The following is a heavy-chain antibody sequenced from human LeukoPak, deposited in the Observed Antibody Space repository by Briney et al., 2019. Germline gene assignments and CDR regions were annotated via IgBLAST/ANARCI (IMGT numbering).Heavy chain of an antibody. J-gene: IGHJ4*02. CDR1: GYTFTSYY. CDR3: ARDSSTSPDY. V-gene: IGHV1-46*01. D-gene: IGHD2-2*01. Sequence: ASVKVSCKASGYTFTSYYMHWVRQAPGQGLDWMGIINPSGGYTTYAHNLQGRVTMTRDTSTSTVYMELSSLRSEDTAVYYCARDSSTSPDYWGQGTLVTVSS. CDR2: INPSGGYT.